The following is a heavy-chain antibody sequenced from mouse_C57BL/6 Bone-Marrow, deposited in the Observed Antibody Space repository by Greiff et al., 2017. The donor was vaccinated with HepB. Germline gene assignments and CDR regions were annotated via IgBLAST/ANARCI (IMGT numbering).Heavy chain of an antibody. CDR2: IDPANGNT. V-gene: IGHV14-3*01. J-gene: IGHJ2*01. CDR1: GFNIKNTY. CDR3: ARWDYFDY. D-gene: IGHD4-1*01. Sequence: VQLQQSVAELVRPGASVKLSCTASGFNIKNTYMNWVKQRPEQGLEWIGRIDPANGNTKNAPKFQGKATITADTSSNTACLQLSSLTSEDTAIYYCARWDYFDYGGKGTTLAVTS.